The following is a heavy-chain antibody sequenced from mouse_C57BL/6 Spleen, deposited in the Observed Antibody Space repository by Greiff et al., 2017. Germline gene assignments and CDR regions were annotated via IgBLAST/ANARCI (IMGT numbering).Heavy chain of an antibody. J-gene: IGHJ1*03. D-gene: IGHD1-1*01. CDR2: IRLKSDNYAT. V-gene: IGHV6-3*01. CDR3: TIYYGSSQGYFDV. Sequence: EVHLVESGGGLVQPGGSMKLSCVASGFTFSNYWMNWVRQSPEKGLEWVAQIRLKSDNYATHYAESVKGRFTISRDDSKSSVYLQMNNLRAEDTGIYYCTIYYGSSQGYFDVWGTGTTVTVSS. CDR1: GFTFSNYW.